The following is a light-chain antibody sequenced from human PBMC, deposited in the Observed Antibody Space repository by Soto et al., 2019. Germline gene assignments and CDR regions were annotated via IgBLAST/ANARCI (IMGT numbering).Light chain of an antibody. J-gene: IGKJ3*01. Sequence: EIVLTQSPCTLSSSPGERATLSCRASQSVSSSYLAWYQQKPGQAPRLPIYGASSRATGIPDRFSGSASGTEFTLTISRLEPEDIAVYYCQQYGSSAPTFGPGTKVDIK. CDR3: QQYGSSAPT. V-gene: IGKV3-20*01. CDR2: GAS. CDR1: QSVSSSY.